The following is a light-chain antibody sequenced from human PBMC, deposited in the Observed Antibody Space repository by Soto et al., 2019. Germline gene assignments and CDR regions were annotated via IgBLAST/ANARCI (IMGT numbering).Light chain of an antibody. CDR2: GNS. CDR3: PSHDSSLSAWV. Sequence: QSVLTQPPSLSGAPGQRVTISCTGSSSNIGARNDVHWYQHLPGTAPKLLIYGNSNRPSGVPDRFSGSKSGTSASLTITGLQAEAEADYYCPSHDSSLSAWVFGGGTQLTVL. J-gene: IGLJ3*02. V-gene: IGLV1-40*01. CDR1: SSNIGARND.